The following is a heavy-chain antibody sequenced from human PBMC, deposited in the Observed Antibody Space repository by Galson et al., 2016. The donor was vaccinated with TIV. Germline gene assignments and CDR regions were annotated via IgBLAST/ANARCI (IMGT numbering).Heavy chain of an antibody. CDR2: IHSSGIT. V-gene: IGHV4-31*11. Sequence: TLSLTCDVSGGSINSAGYYWSWLRQQSGEGLEWIAYIHSSGITCYNPSLKSRVTLSVETSKSQFSLNLSSVTAADTAVYFCARLFFFDTRNVLVGAFDVWGHGTMVSVSS. CDR3: ARLFFFDTRNVLVGAFDV. D-gene: IGHD3-22*01. J-gene: IGHJ3*01. CDR1: GGSINSAGYY.